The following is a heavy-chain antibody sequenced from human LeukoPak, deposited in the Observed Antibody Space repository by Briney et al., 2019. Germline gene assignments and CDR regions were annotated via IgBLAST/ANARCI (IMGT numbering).Heavy chain of an antibody. J-gene: IGHJ4*02. D-gene: IGHD3-10*01. Sequence: ASVKVSCKASGYTFTGYYMHWVRQAPGQGLEWMGWINPNSGGTNYAQKFQGWVTMTRDTSISTAYMELSRLRSDDTAVYYCARDSGSGSYSFDYWGQGTLVTVSS. CDR2: INPNSGGT. V-gene: IGHV1-2*04. CDR1: GYTFTGYY. CDR3: ARDSGSGSYSFDY.